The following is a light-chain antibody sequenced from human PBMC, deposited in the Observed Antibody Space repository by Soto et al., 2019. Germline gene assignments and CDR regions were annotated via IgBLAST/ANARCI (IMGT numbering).Light chain of an antibody. J-gene: IGLJ2*01. CDR1: SGHSSNA. V-gene: IGLV4-69*01. CDR2: VNSDGSH. Sequence: QSVLTQSPSASASLGASVKLTCTLSSGHSSNAIAWHQQQPEKGPRFLMKVNSDGSHSKGDGIPDRFSGSSSGAERYLTISSRQSEDEADYYCQTWGTGVVFGGGTKLTVL. CDR3: QTWGTGVV.